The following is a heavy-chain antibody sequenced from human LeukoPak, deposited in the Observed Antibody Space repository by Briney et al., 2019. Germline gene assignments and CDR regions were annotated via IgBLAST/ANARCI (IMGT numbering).Heavy chain of an antibody. CDR3: ARGSGGASTTLTNWFDP. Sequence: ASVKVSCKASGYTFTGFCIHWVRQAPGQGLEWMGWINPNSGGTNYAQKFQGRVTMTRDTSISTAYMELGSLTSDDTAVYYCARGSGGASTTLTNWFDPWGQGTLVTVSS. J-gene: IGHJ5*02. CDR1: GYTFTGFC. CDR2: INPNSGGT. V-gene: IGHV1-2*02. D-gene: IGHD3-10*01.